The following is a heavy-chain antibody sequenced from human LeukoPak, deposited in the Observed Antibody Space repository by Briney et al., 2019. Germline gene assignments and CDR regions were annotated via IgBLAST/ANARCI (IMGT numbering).Heavy chain of an antibody. Sequence: GGSLRLSCAASGFTFSNYVMNWVRQAPGKGLEWVSGITWNGGSTGYADSVKGRFTISRDNSKNTLYLQMNSLRAEDTAVYYCAKDDPIPAAMMDYWGQGTLVTVSS. CDR3: AKDDPIPAAMMDY. V-gene: IGHV3-20*04. J-gene: IGHJ4*02. CDR2: ITWNGGST. CDR1: GFTFSNYV. D-gene: IGHD2-2*01.